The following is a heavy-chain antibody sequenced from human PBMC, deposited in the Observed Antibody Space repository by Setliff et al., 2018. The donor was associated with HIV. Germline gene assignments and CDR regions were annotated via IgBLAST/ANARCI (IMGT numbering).Heavy chain of an antibody. CDR2: ISAYNGHT. J-gene: IGHJ4*02. D-gene: IGHD4-17*01. CDR3: ARTMDYGDYEPLDY. CDR1: GYAFTSYG. V-gene: IGHV1-18*01. Sequence: GASVKVSCKASGYAFTSYGISWVRQAPGQGLEWMGWISAYNGHTKYEQKFQGRITLTTDPSTSKVYMELRSLRSDDTAVYYCARTMDYGDYEPLDYWGQGTLVTVSS.